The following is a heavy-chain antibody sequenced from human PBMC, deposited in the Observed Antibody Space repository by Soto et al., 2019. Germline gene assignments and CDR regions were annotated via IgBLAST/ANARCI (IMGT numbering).Heavy chain of an antibody. D-gene: IGHD6-13*01. CDR2: ISAYNGNT. J-gene: IGHJ6*02. Sequence: ASVKVTCKASGYTFTSYGISWVRQAPGQGLEWMGWISAYNGNTNYAQKLQGRVTMTTDTSTSTAYMELRSLRSDDTAVYYCARGGIAEAGTWEFVMDVWGQGTKVTVSS. CDR1: GYTFTSYG. V-gene: IGHV1-18*04. CDR3: ARGGIAEAGTWEFVMDV.